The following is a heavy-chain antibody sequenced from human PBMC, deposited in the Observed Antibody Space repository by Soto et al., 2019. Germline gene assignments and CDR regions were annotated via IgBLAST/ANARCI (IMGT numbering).Heavy chain of an antibody. Sequence: RESLKISCKGSGYRFTNYWIGWVRQMPGKGLEWMGIIYPGDSDTRYSPSFQGQVTISADKSISTAYLQWSSLKASDTAMYYCARPREAGKYYYGVDVWGQGTTVTVSS. V-gene: IGHV5-51*01. CDR1: GYRFTNYW. J-gene: IGHJ6*02. CDR2: IYPGDSDT. D-gene: IGHD6-19*01. CDR3: ARPREAGKYYYGVDV.